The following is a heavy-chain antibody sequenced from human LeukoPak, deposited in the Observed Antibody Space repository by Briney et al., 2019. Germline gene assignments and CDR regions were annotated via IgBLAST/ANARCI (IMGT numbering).Heavy chain of an antibody. V-gene: IGHV3-21*01. CDR2: ITTISHYI. D-gene: IGHD3-10*01. CDR3: ARSGGPGTYHQLRYNWFDP. CDR1: GFTLSDYH. Sequence: PGGSLRLSCAASGFTLSDYHMNWVRQAPGKGLEWLSSITTISHYIYYAGAVRGRFNISRDNAKNSLYLQMNSLRGEDTAVYYCARSGGPGTYHQLRYNWFDPWGQGTLVTVSS. J-gene: IGHJ5*02.